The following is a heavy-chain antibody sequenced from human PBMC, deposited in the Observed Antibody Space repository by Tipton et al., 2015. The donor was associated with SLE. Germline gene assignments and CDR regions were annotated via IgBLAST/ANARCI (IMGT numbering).Heavy chain of an antibody. CDR3: ARLGTEWAYVDV. V-gene: IGHV4-61*01. J-gene: IGHJ6*04. D-gene: IGHD1-14*01. CDR2: IYHSGST. CDR1: GGSVSSGSYY. Sequence: TLSLTCTVSGGSVSSGSYYWSWFRQPPGKGLEWIGEIYHSGSTNYNASLKSRVTISVDKSKNQFSLKLSSVTAADTAVYYCARLGTEWAYVDVGGKGTTVSVSP.